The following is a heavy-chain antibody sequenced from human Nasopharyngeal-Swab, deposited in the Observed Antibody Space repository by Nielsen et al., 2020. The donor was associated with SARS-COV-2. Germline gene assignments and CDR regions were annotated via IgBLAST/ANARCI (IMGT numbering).Heavy chain of an antibody. CDR2: FDPEDGET. J-gene: IGHJ3*02. V-gene: IGHV1-24*01. CDR3: ATDLRYCTNGVCYTKAADAFDI. CDR1: GYTLTELS. Sequence: ASVKVSCMVSGYTLTELSMHWVRQAPGKGLEWMGGFDPEDGETIYAQKFQGRVTMTEDTSTDTAYMELSSLRSEDTAVYYCATDLRYCTNGVCYTKAADAFDIWGQGTMVTVSS. D-gene: IGHD2-8*01.